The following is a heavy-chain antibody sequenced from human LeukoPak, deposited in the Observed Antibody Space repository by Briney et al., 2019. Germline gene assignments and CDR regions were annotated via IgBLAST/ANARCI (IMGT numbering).Heavy chain of an antibody. CDR3: AGLPVVTAVTGAFHI. CDR1: GHTVSKNY. D-gene: IGHD2-21*02. CDR2: NYGGGST. V-gene: IGHV3-53*01. J-gene: IGHJ3*02. Sequence: PGGSLRLSCAASGHTVSKNYMTWVRQAPGKGLEWVSVNYGGGSTYYADSVKGRFTISRDNSKNTLFLQMNSLRAEDTAIYYCAGLPVVTAVTGAFHIWGQGTMVTVSS.